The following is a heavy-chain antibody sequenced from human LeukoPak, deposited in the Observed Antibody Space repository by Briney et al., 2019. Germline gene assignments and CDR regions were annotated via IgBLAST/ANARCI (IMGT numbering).Heavy chain of an antibody. Sequence: SETLSLTCTVSGGSISSSSYYWGWIRQPPGKGLEWIGSIYYSGSTYYNPSLKSRVTISVDTSKNQFSLKLSSVTAADTAVYYCARQSELWFGELAYFDYGGQGTLVTVSS. CDR3: ARQSELWFGELAYFDY. D-gene: IGHD3-10*01. CDR1: GGSISSSSYY. J-gene: IGHJ4*02. V-gene: IGHV4-39*01. CDR2: IYYSGST.